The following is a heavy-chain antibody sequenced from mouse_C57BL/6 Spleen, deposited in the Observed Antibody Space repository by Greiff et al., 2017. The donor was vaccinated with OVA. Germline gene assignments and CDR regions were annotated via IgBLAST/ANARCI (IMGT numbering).Heavy chain of an antibody. Sequence: EVQLQQSGPVLVKPGASVKMSCKASGYTFTDYYMNWVKQSHGKSLEWIGDINPYNGGTSYNQKFKGKATLTVDKSSSTAYMELNSLTSEDSTVYYCARGRFSCGSDAMDYWGQGTSVTVSS. J-gene: IGHJ4*01. V-gene: IGHV1-19*01. CDR2: INPYNGGT. D-gene: IGHD1-1*01. CDR3: ARGRFSCGSDAMDY. CDR1: GYTFTDYY.